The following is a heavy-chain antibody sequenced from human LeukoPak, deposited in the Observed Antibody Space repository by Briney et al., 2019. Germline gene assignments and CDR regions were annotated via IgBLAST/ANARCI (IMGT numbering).Heavy chain of an antibody. Sequence: PSETLSLTCAVSGYSISSGCYWGWIRQPPGKGLEWIGNIYHSGSTYYDPSLKSRVTISVDTSKNQFSLKLSSVTAADTAVYYCARRSYGGNSGQYFQHWGQGTLVTVSS. CDR2: IYHSGST. V-gene: IGHV4-38-2*01. D-gene: IGHD4-23*01. CDR3: ARRSYGGNSGQYFQH. J-gene: IGHJ1*01. CDR1: GYSISSGCY.